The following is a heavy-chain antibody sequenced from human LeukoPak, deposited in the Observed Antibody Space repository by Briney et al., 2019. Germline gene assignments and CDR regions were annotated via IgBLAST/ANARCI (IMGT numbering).Heavy chain of an antibody. V-gene: IGHV3-7*01. D-gene: IGHD6-19*01. CDR3: ARYSSGWWSYYFDY. Sequence: GGSLRLSCAASGFTFSSYWMSWVRQALGKGLEWVANIKQDGSEKYYVDSVKGRFTISRDNAKNSLYLQMNSLRAEDTAVYYCARYSSGWWSYYFDYWGQGTLVTVSS. CDR1: GFTFSSYW. CDR2: IKQDGSEK. J-gene: IGHJ4*02.